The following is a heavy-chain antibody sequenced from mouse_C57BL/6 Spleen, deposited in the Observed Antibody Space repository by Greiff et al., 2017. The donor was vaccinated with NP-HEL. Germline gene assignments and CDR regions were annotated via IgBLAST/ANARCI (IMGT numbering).Heavy chain of an antibody. Sequence: VQLQQPGAELVRPGTSVKLSCKASGYTFTSYWMHWVKQRPGQGLEWIGVIDPSDSYTNYNQKFKGKATLTVDTSSSTAYMQLSSLTSEDSAVYYCARKLGPIYFDYWGQGTTLTVSS. D-gene: IGHD4-1*01. CDR3: ARKLGPIYFDY. J-gene: IGHJ2*01. CDR2: IDPSDSYT. V-gene: IGHV1-59*01. CDR1: GYTFTSYW.